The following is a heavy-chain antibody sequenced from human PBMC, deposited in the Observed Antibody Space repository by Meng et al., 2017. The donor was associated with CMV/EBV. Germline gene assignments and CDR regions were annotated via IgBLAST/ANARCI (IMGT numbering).Heavy chain of an antibody. CDR2: IRYDGSNK. Sequence: GESLKISCAASGFTFSSYGMHWVRQAPGKGLEWVAFIRYDGSNKYYADSVKGRFTISRDNSKNTLYLQMNSLRAEDTAVYYCVKDDSQLLYRDPYYYYGMDVWGQGTTVTVSS. CDR1: GFTFSSYG. J-gene: IGHJ6*02. V-gene: IGHV3-30*02. CDR3: VKDDSQLLYRDPYYYYGMDV. D-gene: IGHD2-2*02.